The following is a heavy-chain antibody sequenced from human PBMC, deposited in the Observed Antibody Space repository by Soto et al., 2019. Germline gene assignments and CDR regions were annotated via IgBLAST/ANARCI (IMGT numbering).Heavy chain of an antibody. J-gene: IGHJ4*02. D-gene: IGHD5-12*01. CDR1: GSTLSSYA. CDR3: ARGNTLIYSGYDYGFDY. CDR2: IIPIFGTA. Sequence: GASVKVSCKASGSTLSSYAISWGRQAPGQRLEWMGGIIPIFGTANYAQKFQGRVTITADESTSTAYMELSSLRSEDTAVYYCARGNTLIYSGYDYGFDYWGQGTLVTVSS. V-gene: IGHV1-69*13.